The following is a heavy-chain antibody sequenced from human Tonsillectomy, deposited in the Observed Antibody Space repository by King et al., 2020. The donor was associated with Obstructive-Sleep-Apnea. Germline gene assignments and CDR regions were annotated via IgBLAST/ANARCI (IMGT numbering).Heavy chain of an antibody. CDR1: GFTFSSYA. CDR2: ISGTASIT. D-gene: IGHD1-1*01. Sequence: VQLVESGGGLVQPGGSLRLSCAASGFTFSSYAMSWVRQAPGKGLEWVSAISGTASITLYGDSVKGRFTLSRDNSKNTLYLQMGSLRAEDTAVYYCAKGHHNSGTYYNPFDYWGQGTLVTVSS. V-gene: IGHV3-23*04. CDR3: AKGHHNSGTYYNPFDY. J-gene: IGHJ4*02.